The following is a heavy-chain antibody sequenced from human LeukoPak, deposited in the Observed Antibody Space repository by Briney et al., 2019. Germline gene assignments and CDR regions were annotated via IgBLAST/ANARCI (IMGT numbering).Heavy chain of an antibody. V-gene: IGHV3-53*01. CDR3: ARDHCSGGSCYPAY. J-gene: IGHJ4*02. CDR1: GVTVSINY. D-gene: IGHD2-15*01. Sequence: PGGSLRLSCAASGVTVSINYRTLGRQAPGEGLEWGSVIYSGGSTNYADSVKGRFTISRDNSKNTLYLQMNSLRAEDTAVYYCARDHCSGGSCYPAYWGQGTLVTVSS. CDR2: IYSGGST.